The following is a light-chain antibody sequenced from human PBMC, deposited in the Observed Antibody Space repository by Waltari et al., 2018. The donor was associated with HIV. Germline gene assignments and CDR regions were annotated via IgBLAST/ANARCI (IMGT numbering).Light chain of an antibody. CDR3: QQRRNWPKT. J-gene: IGKJ1*01. CDR2: DAS. Sequence: ELVLTQSPATLSLSPGERATLSCRASQSVSSYLTWYQQKPGQAPRLLIYDASNGATGIPARFSGSGSGTDFTLTISSLESEDFAVYYCQQRRNWPKTFGQGTKVEIK. V-gene: IGKV3-11*01. CDR1: QSVSSY.